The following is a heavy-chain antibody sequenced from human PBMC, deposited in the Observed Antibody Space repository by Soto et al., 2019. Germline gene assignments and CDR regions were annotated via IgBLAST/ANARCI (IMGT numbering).Heavy chain of an antibody. J-gene: IGHJ4*02. CDR3: ARDEGLATTNSYYFDL. CDR1: GYTFTSYY. V-gene: IGHV1-46*01. Sequence: ASVKVSCKASGYTFTSYYIHWVRQAPGQGLEWMGIINPSGGSTSYAQKFQGRATLTRDTSTSTVYMELSSLRSEDTGVYYCARDEGLATTNSYYFDLWGQGTLVTVSS. D-gene: IGHD5-12*01. CDR2: INPSGGST.